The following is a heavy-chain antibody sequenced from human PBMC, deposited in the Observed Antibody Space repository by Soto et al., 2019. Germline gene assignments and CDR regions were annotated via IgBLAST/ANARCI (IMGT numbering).Heavy chain of an antibody. CDR1: GGSINSYY. D-gene: IGHD2-2*01. CDR2: VHYTGST. V-gene: IGHV4-59*12. J-gene: IGHJ5*02. CDR3: ARVPDR. Sequence: SETLSLTCTVSGGSINSYYWTWIRQPPGKGLEWIGYVHYTGSTNYNPSLKSRVTISVDRSKNQFSLKLSSVTAADTAVYYCARVPDRWGQGTLVTVSS.